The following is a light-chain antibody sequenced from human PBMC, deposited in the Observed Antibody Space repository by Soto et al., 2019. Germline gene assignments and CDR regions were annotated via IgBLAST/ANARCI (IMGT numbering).Light chain of an antibody. V-gene: IGKV1-39*01. CDR2: AAS. Sequence: DIQMTQSPSSLSASVGDRVTITCRASQSVSRYLNWYQQKPGKAPKLLISAASSLQGGVPSRFSGSGSGTDFTLTISGLQPDDFATYFGQQSDTTPWAFGQGTKVEI. CDR1: QSVSRY. CDR3: QQSDTTPWA. J-gene: IGKJ1*01.